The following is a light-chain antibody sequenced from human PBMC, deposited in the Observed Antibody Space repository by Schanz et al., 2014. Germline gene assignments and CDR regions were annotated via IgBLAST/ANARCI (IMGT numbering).Light chain of an antibody. Sequence: EVVMTQSPLSLPVTLGQAATISCRSAESLAYFDGNTYLSWFHQRPGQSPRRLIYRVSRWDSGVPDRFSGSGSGTDFTLKITSVEAEDVGVYYCMQGSHWPRTFGQGTRVEIK. V-gene: IGKV2D-30*01. CDR1: ESLAYFDGNTY. CDR2: RVS. CDR3: MQGSHWPRT. J-gene: IGKJ1*01.